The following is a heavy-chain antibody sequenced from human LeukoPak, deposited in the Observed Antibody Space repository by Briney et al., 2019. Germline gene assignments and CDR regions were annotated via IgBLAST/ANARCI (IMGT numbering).Heavy chain of an antibody. D-gene: IGHD2-2*01. CDR1: GYTFTSYY. CDR3: ARGAARPYIVVVPAAEDY. CDR2: INPSGGST. Sequence: ASVKVSXKASGYTFTSYYMHWVRQAPGQGLEWMGIINPSGGSTSYAQKFQGRVTMTRDTSTSTVYMELSSLRSEGTAVYYCARGAARPYIVVVPAAEDYWGQGTLVTVSS. J-gene: IGHJ4*02. V-gene: IGHV1-46*03.